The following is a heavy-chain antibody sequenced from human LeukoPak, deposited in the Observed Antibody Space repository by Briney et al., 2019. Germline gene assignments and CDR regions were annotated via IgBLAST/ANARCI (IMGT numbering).Heavy chain of an antibody. J-gene: IGHJ4*02. Sequence: PSETLSLTCTVSGGSISSGDYYWSWIRQPPGKGLEWIGYIYYSGSTYYSPSLKSRVTISVDTSKNQFSLKLSSVTAADTAVYYCARVGSGYDYVIDYWGQGTLVTVSS. V-gene: IGHV4-30-4*01. CDR1: GGSISSGDYY. CDR3: ARVGSGYDYVIDY. D-gene: IGHD5-12*01. CDR2: IYYSGST.